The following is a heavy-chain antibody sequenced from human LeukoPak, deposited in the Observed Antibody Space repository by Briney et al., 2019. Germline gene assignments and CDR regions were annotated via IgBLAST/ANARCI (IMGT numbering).Heavy chain of an antibody. D-gene: IGHD4-17*01. CDR2: IYHSGST. Sequence: PSETLSLTCTVSGYSISSGYYWGWIRQPPGKGLEWIGSIYHSGSTYYNPSFKSRVTISVDTSKNQFSLKLSSVTAADTAVYYCARDYSDDYYYYYMDVWGKGTTVTVSS. V-gene: IGHV4-38-2*02. CDR3: ARDYSDDYYYYYMDV. CDR1: GYSISSGYY. J-gene: IGHJ6*03.